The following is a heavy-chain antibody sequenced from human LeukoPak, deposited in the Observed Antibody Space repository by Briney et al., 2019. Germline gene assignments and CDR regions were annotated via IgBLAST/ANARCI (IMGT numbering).Heavy chain of an antibody. J-gene: IGHJ6*02. CDR1: GFTFSSYG. V-gene: IGHV3-30*03. CDR3: ARDAVVRSYYYGMDV. Sequence: GGSLRLSCAASGFTFSSYGMHWVRQAPGKGLEWVAVISYDGSNKYYADSVKGRFTISRDNSKNTLYLQMNSLRAEDTAVYYCARDAVVRSYYYGMDVWGQGTTVTVSS. D-gene: IGHD3-10*01. CDR2: ISYDGSNK.